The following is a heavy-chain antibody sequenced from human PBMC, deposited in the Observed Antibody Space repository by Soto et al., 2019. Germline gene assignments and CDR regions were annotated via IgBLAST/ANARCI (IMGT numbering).Heavy chain of an antibody. D-gene: IGHD3-10*01. J-gene: IGHJ4*02. V-gene: IGHV3-30*18. CDR3: AKDRGFGEYLFDS. Sequence: QVQLVESGGAVVQPGTSLRLSCAASGVAFSTYGVHWVRQAPGKGLEWVAILSYDGHNEYYTDSVKGRFTISRDTSRNTLYLQMDRLRADDTARCYCAKDRGFGEYLFDSWGQGTLVTVSS. CDR2: LSYDGHNE. CDR1: GVAFSTYG.